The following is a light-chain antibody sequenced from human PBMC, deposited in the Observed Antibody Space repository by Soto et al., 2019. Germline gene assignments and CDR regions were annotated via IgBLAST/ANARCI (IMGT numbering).Light chain of an antibody. CDR2: GAS. CDR1: QSVSSSY. V-gene: IGKV3-20*01. J-gene: IGKJ1*01. CDR3: QQYGSSWT. Sequence: EIVFTQSPGTLSLSPGERATLSCRASQSVSSSYLAWCQQKLGQAPRLLIYGASSSATGIPDRFSGSGSGTDFTLTISRLEPEDFAVYYCQQYGSSWTFGQGTKVDIK.